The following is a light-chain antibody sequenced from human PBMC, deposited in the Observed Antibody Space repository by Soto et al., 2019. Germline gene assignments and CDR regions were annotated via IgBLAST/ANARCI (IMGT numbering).Light chain of an antibody. CDR3: KKYHSWLRR. V-gene: IGKV3-15*01. CDR1: QSLSSSY. J-gene: IGKJ1*01. Sequence: SQSLSSSYLVWYQQKPGQAPRLLIYGASTRATGIPARFSGSGSGSEFTILARRLQPEDCAVYCCKKYHSWLRRFGQGTKVDIK. CDR2: GAS.